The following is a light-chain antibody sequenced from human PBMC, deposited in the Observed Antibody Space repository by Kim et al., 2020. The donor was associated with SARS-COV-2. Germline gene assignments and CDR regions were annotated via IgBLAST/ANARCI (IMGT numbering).Light chain of an antibody. J-gene: IGKJ1*01. CDR1: QDISNY. CDR3: QQYDNLWT. V-gene: IGKV1-33*01. CDR2: DAS. Sequence: DNQMTQSPSSLSASVGDRVTITCQASQDISNYLTWYQQKPGKAPKLLIYDASNLETGVPSRFSGSRSGTDFTFTISSLQPEDIAAYYCQQYDNLWTFGQGPKLEI.